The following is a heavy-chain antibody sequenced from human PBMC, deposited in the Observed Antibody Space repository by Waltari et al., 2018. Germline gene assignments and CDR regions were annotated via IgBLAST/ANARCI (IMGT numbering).Heavy chain of an antibody. CDR3: ARRDPTESWYFDL. V-gene: IGHV5-51*03. D-gene: IGHD2-21*02. Sequence: PLVQSGAEVKTAVESLRISCRSSGFRFSSSLICWFRQMPGKGLEWMGIIYTGDSNARYSPSCKGQVTISADKSISTAYLQWNSLKVSDTAMYYCARRDPTESWYFDLWGRGSLVTVSS. CDR1: GFRFSSSL. J-gene: IGHJ2*01. CDR2: IYTGDSNA.